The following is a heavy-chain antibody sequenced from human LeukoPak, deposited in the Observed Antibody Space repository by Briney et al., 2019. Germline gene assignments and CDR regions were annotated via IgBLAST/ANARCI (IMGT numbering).Heavy chain of an antibody. CDR3: ARASTVTTDAFDI. Sequence: GGSLRLSCAASGFTVSSNYISWVRQAPGKGLEWLSVIYSGGSTYYADSVKGRFTISRDNSKNTLYLQMNSLRAEDTAVYYCARASTVTTDAFDIWGQGTMVTVSS. D-gene: IGHD4-17*01. CDR2: IYSGGST. J-gene: IGHJ3*02. V-gene: IGHV3-66*01. CDR1: GFTVSSNY.